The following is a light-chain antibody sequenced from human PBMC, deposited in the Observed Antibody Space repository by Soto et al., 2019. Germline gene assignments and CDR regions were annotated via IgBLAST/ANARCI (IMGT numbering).Light chain of an antibody. J-gene: IGKJ4*01. V-gene: IGKV3-15*01. CDR1: QSVSSN. CDR3: QQYKNWPPLT. Sequence: EIVMTQSPATLSVSPGERATLSCRASQSVSSNLAWYQQKPGQAPRLLIYGAFTRATGIPARFSGSGSGTEFTLTISGLQSEDFAIYYCQQYKNWPPLTFGGGNKVEIK. CDR2: GAF.